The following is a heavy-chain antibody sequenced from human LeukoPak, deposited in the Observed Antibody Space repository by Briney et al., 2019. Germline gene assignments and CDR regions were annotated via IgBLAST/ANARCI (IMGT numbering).Heavy chain of an antibody. D-gene: IGHD3-10*01. CDR1: GDSISSTSYY. V-gene: IGHV4-39*01. Sequence: SETLSLTCSVSGDSISSTSYYWGWIRQPPGKGLEWIGSAYYERSTYYNSSLKSRVTISVDTSKNQFSLKLSSVTAADTAVYYCARPSGSFWLRQAFEIWGQGTLVTVSS. CDR2: AYYERST. J-gene: IGHJ3*02. CDR3: ARPSGSFWLRQAFEI.